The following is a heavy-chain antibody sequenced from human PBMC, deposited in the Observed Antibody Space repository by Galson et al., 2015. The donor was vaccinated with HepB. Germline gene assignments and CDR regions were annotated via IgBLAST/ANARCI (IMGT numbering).Heavy chain of an antibody. CDR1: GYTFTNYA. CDR3: AREPAAMV. CDR2: INAGNGNT. Sequence: SVKVSCTASGYTFTNYAMHWVRQAPGQRLEWMGWINAGNGNTKYSQKFQGRFTITRDTSASTAYMELSSLRSVDTAVYYCAREPAAMVWGQGTLVTVSS. J-gene: IGHJ4*02. D-gene: IGHD2-2*01. V-gene: IGHV1-3*01.